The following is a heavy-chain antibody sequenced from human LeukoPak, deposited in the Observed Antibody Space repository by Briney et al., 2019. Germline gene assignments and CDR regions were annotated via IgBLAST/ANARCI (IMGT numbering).Heavy chain of an antibody. D-gene: IGHD4-23*01. Sequence: RAGGSLRLSCAASGFTFSSYSMNWVRQAPGKGLEWVSYISASSSTIYYADSVKGRFTISRDNAKNSLYLQMNSLRAEDTAVYYCASDYGGNSSYDAFDIWGQGTMVTVSS. J-gene: IGHJ3*02. CDR3: ASDYGGNSSYDAFDI. V-gene: IGHV3-48*01. CDR1: GFTFSSYS. CDR2: ISASSSTI.